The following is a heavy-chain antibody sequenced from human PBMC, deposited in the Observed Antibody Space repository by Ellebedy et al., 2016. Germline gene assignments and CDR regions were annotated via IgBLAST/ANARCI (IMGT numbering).Heavy chain of an antibody. CDR3: AKMPLDNAIRYYGMDV. CDR2: ISYDGSNK. D-gene: IGHD1-1*01. CDR1: GFTFSSYG. Sequence: GGSLRLXXAASGFTFSSYGMHWVRQAPGKGLEWVAVISYDGSNKYYADSVKGRFTISRDNSKNTLYLQMNSLRAEDTAVYYCAKMPLDNAIRYYGMDVWGQGTTVTVSS. V-gene: IGHV3-30*18. J-gene: IGHJ6*02.